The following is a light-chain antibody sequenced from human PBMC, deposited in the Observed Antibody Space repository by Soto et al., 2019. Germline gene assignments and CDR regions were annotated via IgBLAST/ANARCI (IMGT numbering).Light chain of an antibody. CDR2: SDN. V-gene: IGLV1-44*01. J-gene: IGLJ1*01. CDR1: SSNIGTYR. CDR3: AAWDDSMNGCV. Sequence: QSVLTQPPSASGTPGQRVTISCSGSSSNIGTYRVSWYQHFPGTAPRLLIYSDNQRPSGVPDRFSASKSGASASLAISGLQSDDEAYFYCAAWDDSMNGCVFGTGTKVTVL.